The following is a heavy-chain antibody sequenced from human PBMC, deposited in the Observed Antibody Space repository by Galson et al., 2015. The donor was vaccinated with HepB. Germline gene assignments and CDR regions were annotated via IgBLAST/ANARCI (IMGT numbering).Heavy chain of an antibody. CDR2: ISTDGSTT. D-gene: IGHD5-12*01. V-gene: IGHV3-74*01. CDR3: ARGGEWLRFGYYYYGMDV. CDR1: GFTFSSYW. Sequence: SLRLSCAASGFTFSSYWMNWVRQAPGKGLVSVSRISTDGSTTSYADSVKGRFTISRDNAKNTLYLQMNSLRAEDTAVYYCARGGEWLRFGYYYYGMDVWGQGTTVTVSS. J-gene: IGHJ6*02.